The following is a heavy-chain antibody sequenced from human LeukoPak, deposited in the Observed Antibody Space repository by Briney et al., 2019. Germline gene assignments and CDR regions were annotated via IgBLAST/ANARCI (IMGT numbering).Heavy chain of an antibody. J-gene: IGHJ6*03. CDR3: ARVPTYYDFWSGYYTGYYYYMDV. CDR2: ISAYNGNT. Sequence: ASVKVSCKASGYTFTSYGISWVRQAPGQGLEWMGWISAYNGNTNYAQKLQGRVTMTTDTSTSTAYMELSSLRSEDTAVYYCARVPTYYDFWSGYYTGYYYYMDVWGKGTTVTVSS. CDR1: GYTFTSYG. V-gene: IGHV1-18*01. D-gene: IGHD3-3*01.